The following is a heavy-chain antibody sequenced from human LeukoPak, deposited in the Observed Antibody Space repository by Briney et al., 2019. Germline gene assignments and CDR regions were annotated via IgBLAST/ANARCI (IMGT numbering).Heavy chain of an antibody. Sequence: GASVKVSCKASGYTFTRCYMHWVRQAPGQGLEWMGWINPNSGGTNYAQKFQGRVTMTRDTSISTAYMELSRLRSDDTAVYYCARDPEIAVAGTQGAFDIWGQGTMVTVSA. CDR1: GYTFTRCY. J-gene: IGHJ3*02. CDR3: ARDPEIAVAGTQGAFDI. D-gene: IGHD6-19*01. V-gene: IGHV1-2*02. CDR2: INPNSGGT.